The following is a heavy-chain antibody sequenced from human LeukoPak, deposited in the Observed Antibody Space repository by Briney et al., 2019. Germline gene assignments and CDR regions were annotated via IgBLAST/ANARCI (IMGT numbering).Heavy chain of an antibody. CDR1: EYTFTGYY. J-gene: IGHJ5*02. V-gene: IGHV1-2*02. CDR3: ARDRGSSSWFDKGWFDP. Sequence: ASVKVSCKASEYTFTGYYMHWVRQAPGQGLEWMGWINPNSGGTNYAQKFQGRVTMTRDTSISTAYMELSRLISADTAVYYCARDRGSSSWFDKGWFDPWGQGTLVTVSS. CDR2: INPNSGGT. D-gene: IGHD6-13*01.